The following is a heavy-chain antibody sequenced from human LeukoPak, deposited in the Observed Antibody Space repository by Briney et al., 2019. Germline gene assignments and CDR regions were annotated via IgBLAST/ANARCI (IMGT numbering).Heavy chain of an antibody. CDR3: ARDLGGDSEKL. CDR2: IIPILGIA. J-gene: IGHJ4*02. CDR1: GGTFSSYA. V-gene: IGHV1-69*04. Sequence: GASVKVSCKASGGTFSSYAISWVRQAPGQGLEWMGRIIPILGIANYAQKFQGRVTITADKSTSTAYMELSSLRSDDTAVYYCARDLGGDSEKLWGQGTLVTVSS. D-gene: IGHD2-21*02.